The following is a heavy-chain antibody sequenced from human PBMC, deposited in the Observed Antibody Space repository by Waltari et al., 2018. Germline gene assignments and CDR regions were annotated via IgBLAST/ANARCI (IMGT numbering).Heavy chain of an antibody. CDR3: ARSPPYCSGGSCYLDY. CDR2: RWYDGSNK. D-gene: IGHD2-15*01. Sequence: QVQLVESGGGVVQPGRSLRLSCAASGFTFSSYGMHWVRQAPGKGLEWVAVRWYDGSNKYYADSVKGRFTISRDNSKNTLYLQMNSLRAEDTAVYYCARSPPYCSGGSCYLDYWGQGTLVTVSS. V-gene: IGHV3-33*01. J-gene: IGHJ4*02. CDR1: GFTFSSYG.